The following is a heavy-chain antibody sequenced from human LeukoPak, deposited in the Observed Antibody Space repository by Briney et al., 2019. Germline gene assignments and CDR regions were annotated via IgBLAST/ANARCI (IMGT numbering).Heavy chain of an antibody. CDR2: INHSGST. CDR3: ARDSRTRVAYCGGDCYPDFHDAFDI. J-gene: IGHJ3*02. CDR1: GGSLSDYY. Sequence: KPSETLSLTCAVYGGSLSDYYWSWVRQPPGKGLEWFGEINHSGSTFYNPSLKSRVTISVDRSKNQFSLKLSSVTAADTAVYYCARDSRTRVAYCGGDCYPDFHDAFDIWGQGTMVTVSS. V-gene: IGHV4-34*01. D-gene: IGHD2-21*02.